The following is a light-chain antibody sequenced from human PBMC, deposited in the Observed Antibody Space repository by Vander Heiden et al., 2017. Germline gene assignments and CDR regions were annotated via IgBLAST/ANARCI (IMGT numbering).Light chain of an antibody. CDR3: SSYTTSGTFPYV. CDR1: SSDIGGYSY. J-gene: IGLJ1*01. Sequence: QSALTQPASVSGSPGLPITTSCTRTSSDIGGYSYVSWYHRHPGKAPKLIIYDVDSRPSGVSNRFSGSKSGKTASLTISGLQAEEEAEYYCSSYTTSGTFPYVFGAGTQVTVL. CDR2: DVD. V-gene: IGLV2-14*01.